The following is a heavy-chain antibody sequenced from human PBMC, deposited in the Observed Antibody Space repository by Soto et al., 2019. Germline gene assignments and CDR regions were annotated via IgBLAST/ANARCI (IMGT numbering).Heavy chain of an antibody. CDR1: GFTLDDYG. CDR3: AKVLRARGDYYYMDV. CDR2: INWNGDKI. Sequence: GGSLRLSCEASGFTLDDYGMHWVRQAPGKGLEWVSGINWNGDKIAYAGSVKGRFTISRDNAKNSLYLQMNSLRAEDTALYYCAKVLRARGDYYYMDVWGKGTTVTVSS. J-gene: IGHJ6*03. D-gene: IGHD6-6*01. V-gene: IGHV3-9*01.